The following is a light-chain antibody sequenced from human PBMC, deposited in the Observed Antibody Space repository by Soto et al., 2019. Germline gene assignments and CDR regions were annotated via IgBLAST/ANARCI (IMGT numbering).Light chain of an antibody. CDR2: AAS. J-gene: IGKJ4*01. CDR3: QQSYSSPHT. CDR1: QSITNY. V-gene: IGKV1-39*01. Sequence: DIQMTQSPSSLSASVGDRVSITRRASQSITNYLSWYQQKPGKAPNLLISAASILQTGVPSRFSGSGSGTDFTLTISSLQPGDFATYYCQQSYSSPHTFGGGTEVEIK.